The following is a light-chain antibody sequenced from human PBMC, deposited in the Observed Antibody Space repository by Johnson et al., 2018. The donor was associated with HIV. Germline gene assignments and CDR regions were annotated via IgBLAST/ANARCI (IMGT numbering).Light chain of an antibody. J-gene: IGLJ1*01. CDR2: DNN. V-gene: IGLV1-51*01. CDR3: GTWDTSLSAGV. Sequence: QPVLTQPPSVSAAPGQKVTISCSGSSSNIGNNYVSWYQQVPGAAPKLLIYDNNRRPSGIPDRFSGSKSGTSATLGITGLQTGDEADYYCGTWDTSLSAGVCGTGTRVTVL. CDR1: SSNIGNNY.